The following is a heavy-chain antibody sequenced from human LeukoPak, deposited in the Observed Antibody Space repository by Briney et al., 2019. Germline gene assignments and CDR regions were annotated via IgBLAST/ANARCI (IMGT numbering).Heavy chain of an antibody. D-gene: IGHD3-10*01. Sequence: SETLSLTCTVSGGSIGSYYWSWIRQPPGKGLERIGYIYYSGSTNYNPSLKSRVTISVDTSKNQFSLKLSSVTAADTAVYYCARLAYGSGSSYWGQGTLVTVSS. V-gene: IGHV4-59*01. J-gene: IGHJ4*02. CDR1: GGSIGSYY. CDR3: ARLAYGSGSSY. CDR2: IYYSGST.